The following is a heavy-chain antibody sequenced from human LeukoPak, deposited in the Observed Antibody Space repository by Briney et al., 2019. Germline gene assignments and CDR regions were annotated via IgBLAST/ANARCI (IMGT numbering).Heavy chain of an antibody. J-gene: IGHJ4*02. CDR1: GFTFSSYG. V-gene: IGHV3-33*06. CDR3: AKDVGATEDY. Sequence: GRSLRLSCAASGFTFSSYGMHWVRQAPGKGLEWVAVIWYDGSNKYYADSVKGRFTISRDNSKNTLYLQMNSLRAEDTAVYYCAKDVGATEDYWGQGTLVTVSS. D-gene: IGHD1-26*01. CDR2: IWYDGSNK.